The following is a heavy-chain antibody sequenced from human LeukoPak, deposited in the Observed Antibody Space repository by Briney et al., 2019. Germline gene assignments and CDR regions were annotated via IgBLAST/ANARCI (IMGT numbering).Heavy chain of an antibody. Sequence: PGRSLRLSCAASGFTFSSYAMHWVRQAPGKGLERVAVISYDGSNKYYADSVKGRFTISRDNSKNTLYLQMNSLRAEDTAVYYCAREGREGYGGNSDGYFDYWGQGTLVTVSS. V-gene: IGHV3-30*04. D-gene: IGHD4-23*01. CDR3: AREGREGYGGNSDGYFDY. CDR2: ISYDGSNK. CDR1: GFTFSSYA. J-gene: IGHJ4*02.